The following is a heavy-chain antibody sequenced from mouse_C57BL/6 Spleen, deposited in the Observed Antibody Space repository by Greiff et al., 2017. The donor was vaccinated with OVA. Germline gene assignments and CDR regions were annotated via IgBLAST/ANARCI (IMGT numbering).Heavy chain of an antibody. CDR1: GFSLTSYG. J-gene: IGHJ4*01. Sequence: VKLQQSGPGLVQPSQSLSITCTVSGFSLTSYGVHWVRQPPGKGLEWLGVIWSGGSTDYNAAFISRLSISKDNSKSQVFFKMNSLQADDTAIYYCAKTHYYGSSDAMDYWGQGTSVTVSS. V-gene: IGHV2-4*01. D-gene: IGHD1-1*01. CDR2: IWSGGST. CDR3: AKTHYYGSSDAMDY.